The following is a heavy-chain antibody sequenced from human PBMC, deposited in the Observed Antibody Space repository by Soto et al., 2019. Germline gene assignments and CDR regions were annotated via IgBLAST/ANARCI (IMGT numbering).Heavy chain of an antibody. D-gene: IGHD3-10*01. J-gene: IGHJ4*02. CDR2: ISGSGGST. Sequence: VGSLRLSCAASGFTFSSYAMSWVRQAPGKGLEWVSAISGSGGSTYYADSVKGRFTISRDNSKNTLYLQMNSLRAEDTAVYYCAKEKNYYGSGSPPSDYWGQGTLVTVSS. CDR1: GFTFSSYA. V-gene: IGHV3-23*01. CDR3: AKEKNYYGSGSPPSDY.